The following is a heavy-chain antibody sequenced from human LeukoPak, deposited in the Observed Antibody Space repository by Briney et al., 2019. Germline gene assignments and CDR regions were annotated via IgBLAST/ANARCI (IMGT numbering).Heavy chain of an antibody. Sequence: GGTLRLSCAVSGFTFSSYGMHWVRQAPGKGLEWVAVISYDGSNKYYADSVKGRFTISRDNSKNTLYLQMNSLRAEDTAAYYCARGGSYLSAFDIWGQGTMVTVSS. CDR3: ARGGSYLSAFDI. CDR2: ISYDGSNK. CDR1: GFTFSSYG. J-gene: IGHJ3*02. D-gene: IGHD1-26*01. V-gene: IGHV3-30*03.